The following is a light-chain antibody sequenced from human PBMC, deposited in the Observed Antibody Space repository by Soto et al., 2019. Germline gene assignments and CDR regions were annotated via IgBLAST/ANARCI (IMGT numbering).Light chain of an antibody. CDR1: QSISSY. J-gene: IGKJ5*01. CDR3: QQSYSTTIT. V-gene: IGKV1-39*01. CDR2: AAS. Sequence: DIQMTHSPSSLSSSVVYRVTITCRASQSISSYLNWYHQKPGKAPKLLIYAASSLQSGVPSRFSGSGSGTDFTLTISSLQPEDFATYYCQQSYSTTITFGQGTRLEIK.